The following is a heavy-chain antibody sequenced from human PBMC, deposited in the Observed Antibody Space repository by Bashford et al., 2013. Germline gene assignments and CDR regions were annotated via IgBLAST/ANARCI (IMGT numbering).Heavy chain of an antibody. V-gene: IGHV1-18*01. CDR2: ISAYNGNT. Sequence: ASVKVSCKASGYTFTSYGISWVRQAPGQGLEWMGWISAYNGNTNYAQKLQGRVTMTTDTSTSTAYMELRSLRSDDTAVYYCAREVATVTTFGVFDIWGQGTMVTVSS. D-gene: IGHD4-17*01. CDR1: GYTFTSYG. CDR3: AREVATVTTFGVFDI. J-gene: IGHJ3*02.